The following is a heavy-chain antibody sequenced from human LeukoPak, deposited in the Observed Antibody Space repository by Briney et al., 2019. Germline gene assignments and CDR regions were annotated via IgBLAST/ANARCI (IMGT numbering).Heavy chain of an antibody. CDR3: ARSSTYYYDSSGYYTIDY. V-gene: IGHV1-2*06. D-gene: IGHD3-22*01. CDR1: GYTFTGYY. Sequence: ASVKVSCKASGYTFTGYYMHWVRQAPGQGLEWMGRVNPNSGGTNYAQKFQGRVTMTRDTSISTAYMELSRLRSDDTAVYYCARSSTYYYDSSGYYTIDYWGQGTLVTVSS. J-gene: IGHJ4*02. CDR2: VNPNSGGT.